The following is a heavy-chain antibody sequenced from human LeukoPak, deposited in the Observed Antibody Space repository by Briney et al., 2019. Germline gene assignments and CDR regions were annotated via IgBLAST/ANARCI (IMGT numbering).Heavy chain of an antibody. J-gene: IGHJ4*02. D-gene: IGHD3-9*01. V-gene: IGHV4-39*01. CDR1: GGSISSSSYY. CDR3: ASELSYYDILTGYDY. CDR2: IYYSGST. Sequence: PPETLSLTCTVSGGSISSSSYYWGWIRQPPGKGLEWIGSIYYSGSTYYNPSLKSRVTISVDTSKNQFSLKLSSVTAADTAVYYCASELSYYDILTGYDYRGQGTLVTVSS.